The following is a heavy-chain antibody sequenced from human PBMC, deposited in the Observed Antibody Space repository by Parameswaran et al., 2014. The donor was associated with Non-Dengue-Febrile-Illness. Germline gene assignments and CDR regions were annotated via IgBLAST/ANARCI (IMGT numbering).Heavy chain of an antibody. Sequence: VRQAPGKGLEWVSSISSSSSYIYYADSVKGRFTISRDNAKNSLYLQMNSLRAEDTAVYYCARETSRVLQGVNWFDPWGQGTLVTVSS. CDR3: ARETSRVLQGVNWFDP. V-gene: IGHV3-21*01. J-gene: IGHJ5*02. D-gene: IGHD3-10*01. CDR2: ISSSSSYI.